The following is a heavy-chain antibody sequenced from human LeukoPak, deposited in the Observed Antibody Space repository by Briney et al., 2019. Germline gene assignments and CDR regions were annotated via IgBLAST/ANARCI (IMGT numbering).Heavy chain of an antibody. CDR3: ASTYYDFWSGYYKGYFDY. Sequence: ASVKVSCKASGYTFTSYYMHWVRQAPGQGLEWMGIINPSGGSTSYAQKFQGRVTMTRDTSTSTVYMELSSLRSEGTAVYYCASTYYDFWSGYYKGYFDYWGQGTLVTVSS. D-gene: IGHD3-3*01. CDR1: GYTFTSYY. CDR2: INPSGGST. V-gene: IGHV1-46*03. J-gene: IGHJ4*02.